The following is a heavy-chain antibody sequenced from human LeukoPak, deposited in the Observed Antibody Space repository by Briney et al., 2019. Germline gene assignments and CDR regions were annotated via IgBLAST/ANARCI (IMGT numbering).Heavy chain of an antibody. V-gene: IGHV4-39*01. J-gene: IGHJ4*02. D-gene: IGHD6-19*01. Sequence: SETLSLTCTVSGGSISSSSYYWGWVRQPPGKGLEWIGNIYYSGSTYYNPSRKSRVTIFADTSKNQFSLKLNSVAAADTAVYYCARLSYSNGWYLDYWGQGTLISVSS. CDR2: IYYSGST. CDR3: ARLSYSNGWYLDY. CDR1: GGSISSSSYY.